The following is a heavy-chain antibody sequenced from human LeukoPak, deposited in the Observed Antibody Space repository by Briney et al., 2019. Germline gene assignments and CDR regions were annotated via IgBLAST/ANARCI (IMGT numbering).Heavy chain of an antibody. V-gene: IGHV3-33*01. CDR1: GFTCSSYG. J-gene: IGHJ4*02. CDR3: AREALPDSGFDY. D-gene: IGHD1-14*01. CDR2: IWYDGSNK. Sequence: GGSLRLSCAASGFTCSSYGMHWVRQAPGKGLEWVAVIWYDGSNKYYADSVKGRFTISRDSSKNTLYLQMSSLRAEDTAAYYCAREALPDSGFDYWGQGTLVTVSS.